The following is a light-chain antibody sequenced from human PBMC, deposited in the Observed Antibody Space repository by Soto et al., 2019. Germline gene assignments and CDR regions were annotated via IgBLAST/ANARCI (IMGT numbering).Light chain of an antibody. J-gene: IGKJ2*01. CDR3: QQTYSTPYT. CDR2: TSG. Sequence: QMTQSPSSLSASVGYRVTITCRASQRITTYLNWYQQKPGEAPKLLISTSGTLQRGVPSRFSGSGSGTDFTLTITALRPEDFATYFCQQTYSTPYTFGQGTKLEIK. V-gene: IGKV1-39*01. CDR1: QRITTY.